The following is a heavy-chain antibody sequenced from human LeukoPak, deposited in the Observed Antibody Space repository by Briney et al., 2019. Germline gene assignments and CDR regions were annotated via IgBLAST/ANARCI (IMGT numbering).Heavy chain of an antibody. D-gene: IGHD2-15*01. CDR3: TWLYSDAFNI. J-gene: IGHJ3*02. CDR2: IKGKSAGGTT. CDR1: GVPFNNAW. V-gene: IGHV3-15*01. Sequence: TGGSLRLSCAVSGVPFNNAWVSWVRQAPGKGLEWVGRIKGKSAGGTTDYAAPVKGRFTILKDDSENTLYLQMNSLTTEDTAVYYCTWLYSDAFNIWGQGTMVTVSS.